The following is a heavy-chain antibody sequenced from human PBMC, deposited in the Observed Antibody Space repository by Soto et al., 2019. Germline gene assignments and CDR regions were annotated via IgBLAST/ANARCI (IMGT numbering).Heavy chain of an antibody. J-gene: IGHJ3*01. D-gene: IGHD3-10*01. V-gene: IGHV3-30*04. Sequence: PGGSLRLSCTASGFSFSTYAMYWVRQAPGKGLEWVAIISYDGSNAQYADSVKGRLTVARDNSKNTLYLQTHSLTAEDTAVYYCARDGGGFGELLLNSYDAFDLWGQGKLVTVSS. CDR2: ISYDGSNA. CDR1: GFSFSTYA. CDR3: ARDGGGFGELLLNSYDAFDL.